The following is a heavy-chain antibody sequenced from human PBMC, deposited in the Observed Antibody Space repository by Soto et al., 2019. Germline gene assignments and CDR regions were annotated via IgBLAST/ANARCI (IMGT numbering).Heavy chain of an antibody. D-gene: IGHD3-3*01. CDR3: AKSALGGTIFGVVTLYYFDY. Sequence: GGSLRLSCAASGFTFSSYGMHWVRQAPGKGLEWVAVISYDGSNKYYADSVKGRFTISRDNSKNTLYLQMNSLRAEDTAVYYCAKSALGGTIFGVVTLYYFDYWGQGTLVTVSS. J-gene: IGHJ4*02. V-gene: IGHV3-30*18. CDR1: GFTFSSYG. CDR2: ISYDGSNK.